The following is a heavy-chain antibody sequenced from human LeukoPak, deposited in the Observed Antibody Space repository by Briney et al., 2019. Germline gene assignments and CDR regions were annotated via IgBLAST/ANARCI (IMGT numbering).Heavy chain of an antibody. CDR2: IWLDGSAT. J-gene: IGHJ4*02. CDR3: ARDLNREDFDY. D-gene: IGHD1-14*01. CDR1: GFGSSNYD. Sequence: PGKSLRLSCAASGFGSSNYDMHWVRQAPGKGLEWVAIIWLDGSATYYGDSVKGRFTISRDNSKNILYLQMNDLRVEDTAVYYCARDLNREDFDYWGQGTLVAVSS. V-gene: IGHV3-33*01.